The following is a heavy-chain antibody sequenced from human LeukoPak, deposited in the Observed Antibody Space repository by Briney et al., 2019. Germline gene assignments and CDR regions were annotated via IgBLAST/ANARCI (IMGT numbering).Heavy chain of an antibody. CDR2: ISSSSTTI. J-gene: IGHJ4*02. D-gene: IGHD4-17*01. CDR1: GFTFSIYS. V-gene: IGHV3-48*01. Sequence: GGSLRLSCAASGFTFSIYSMNWVRRAPGKGLEWVSYISSSSTTIYYADSVRGRFTISRDNAKNSLYLQMNSLRAEDTAVYYCARAGGSTVSHSDYWGQGTLVTVSS. CDR3: ARAGGSTVSHSDY.